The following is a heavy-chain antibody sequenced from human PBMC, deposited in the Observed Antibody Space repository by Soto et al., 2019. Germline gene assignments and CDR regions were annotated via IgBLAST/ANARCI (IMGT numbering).Heavy chain of an antibody. D-gene: IGHD3-9*01. CDR1: GGSFSGYY. CDR3: ARGPPTYYDILTGYLQGWFDP. J-gene: IGHJ5*02. V-gene: IGHV4-34*01. Sequence: SETLSLTCAVYGGSFSGYYWSWIRQPPGKELEWIGEINHSGSTNYNPSLKSRVTISVDTSKNQFSLKLSSVTAADTAVYYCARGPPTYYDILTGYLQGWFDPWGQGTLVTVSS. CDR2: INHSGST.